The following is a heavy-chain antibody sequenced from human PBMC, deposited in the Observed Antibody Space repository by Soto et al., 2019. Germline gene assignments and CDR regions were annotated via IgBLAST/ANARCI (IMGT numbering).Heavy chain of an antibody. V-gene: IGHV4-39*01. J-gene: IGHJ5*02. CDR1: GGSISSSSYY. D-gene: IGHD6-13*01. CDR2: IYYSGST. Sequence: SQTLSLTCTVSGGSISSSSYYWGWIRQPPGKGLEWIGSIYYSGSTYYNPSLKSRVTISVDTSKNQFSLKLSSVTAADTAVYYCARRRGKGAAAARYNWFDPWGQGTLVTVSS. CDR3: ARRRGKGAAAARYNWFDP.